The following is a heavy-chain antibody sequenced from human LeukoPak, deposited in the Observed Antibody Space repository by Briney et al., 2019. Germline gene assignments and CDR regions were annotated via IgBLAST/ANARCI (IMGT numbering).Heavy chain of an antibody. CDR2: INPNSGGT. J-gene: IGHJ4*02. CDR3: ARVLSTLIPFDY. Sequence: ASVKVSCKASGYTFTGYYMHWVRQAPGQGLEWMGWINPNSGGTNYAQKFQGRVTMTRDTSISTAYMELSRLRSDDTAVYYCARVLSTLIPFDYRGQGTLVTVSS. V-gene: IGHV1-2*02. CDR1: GYTFTGYY. D-gene: IGHD2/OR15-2a*01.